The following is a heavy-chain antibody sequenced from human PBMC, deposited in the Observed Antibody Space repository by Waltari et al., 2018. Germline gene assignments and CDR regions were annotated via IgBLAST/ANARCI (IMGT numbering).Heavy chain of an antibody. Sequence: QPHLQESGPGLVRPSETLSLTCSVSGGFITNDDYYWGWIRQPPGQGLQWIATIYHSGTAYYNPGLGGRVTISVDTSKHQFALRLTAVTAEDTATYYCARCSRTTSPLDPWGQGTLVTVSS. CDR3: ARCSRTTSPLDP. V-gene: IGHV4-39*01. CDR1: GGFITNDDYY. CDR2: IYHSGTA. D-gene: IGHD3-10*02. J-gene: IGHJ5*02.